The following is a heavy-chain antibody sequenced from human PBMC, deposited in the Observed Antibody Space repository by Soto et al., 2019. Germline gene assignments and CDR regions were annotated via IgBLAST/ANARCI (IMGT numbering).Heavy chain of an antibody. V-gene: IGHV1-24*01. CDR3: ATFAGYDYVWGSSQFLFDY. CDR2: FDPEDGET. Sequence: ASVKVSCKVSGYTLTELSMHWVRQAPGKGLEWMGGFDPEDGETIYAQKFQGRVTMTEDTSTDTAYMELSSLRSEDTAVYYCATFAGYDYVWGSSQFLFDYWGQGTLVTVSS. CDR1: GYTLTELS. D-gene: IGHD3-16*01. J-gene: IGHJ4*02.